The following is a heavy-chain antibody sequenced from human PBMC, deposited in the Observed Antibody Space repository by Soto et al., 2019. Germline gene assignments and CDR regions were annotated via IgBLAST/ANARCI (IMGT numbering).Heavy chain of an antibody. Sequence: GGSLRLSCAASGFTFSSYSMNWVRQAPGKGLEWVSSISSSSSYIYYADSVKGRFTISRDNAKNSLYLQMNSLRAEDTAVYYCARESGSYPYDAFDIWGQGTMVTVSS. V-gene: IGHV3-21*01. CDR3: ARESGSYPYDAFDI. CDR2: ISSSSSYI. CDR1: GFTFSSYS. J-gene: IGHJ3*02. D-gene: IGHD3-10*01.